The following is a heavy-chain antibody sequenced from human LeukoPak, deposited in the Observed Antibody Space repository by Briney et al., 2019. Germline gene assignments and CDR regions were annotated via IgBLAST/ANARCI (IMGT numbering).Heavy chain of an antibody. J-gene: IGHJ3*01. CDR1: GYRFTNYW. CDR3: ARPNITSYYDSRGYDAFDV. CDR2: MYPGDSDT. V-gene: IGHV5-51*01. D-gene: IGHD3-22*01. Sequence: GESLKISCKGSGYRFTNYWIGWVRQMPGKGLEWMRIMYPGDSDTRYSPSFQGQVTISADKSISTAYLQWSSLKASDTAMYYCARPNITSYYDSRGYDAFDVWGQGTMVTVSS.